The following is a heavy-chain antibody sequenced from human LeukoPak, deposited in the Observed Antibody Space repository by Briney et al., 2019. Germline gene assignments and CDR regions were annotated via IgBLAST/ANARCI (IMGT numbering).Heavy chain of an antibody. CDR1: GGSISSADYY. Sequence: TPSQTLSLTCTVSGGSISSADYYWSWIRQPPGKGLEWIGYIYYSGTTYYNPSLKSRFTISVDTSKNQFSLKLRSVTAADTAVYYCASVFELQSGYYFDNWGQGTLVTVSS. V-gene: IGHV4-30-4*01. CDR2: IYYSGTT. J-gene: IGHJ4*02. D-gene: IGHD4-23*01. CDR3: ASVFELQSGYYFDN.